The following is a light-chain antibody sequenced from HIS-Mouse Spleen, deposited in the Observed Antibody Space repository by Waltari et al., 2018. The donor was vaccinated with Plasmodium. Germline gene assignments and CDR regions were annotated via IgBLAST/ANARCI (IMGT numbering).Light chain of an antibody. CDR3: QQRSNWPRVLT. CDR2: DAS. CDR1: QSVSSY. Sequence: EIVLTHSPATLPLSPGERPTLPCRASQSVSSYLAWYQQKPGQAPRLLIYDASNRATGIPARFSGSGSGTDFTLTISSLEPEDFAVYYCQQRSNWPRVLTFGGGTKVEIK. V-gene: IGKV3-11*01. J-gene: IGKJ4*01.